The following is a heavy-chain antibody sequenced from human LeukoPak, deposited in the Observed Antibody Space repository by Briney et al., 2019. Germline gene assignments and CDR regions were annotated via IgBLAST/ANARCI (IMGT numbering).Heavy chain of an antibody. J-gene: IGHJ4*02. V-gene: IGHV4-39*01. Sequence: SETLSLTCTVSGASISSGNYYWGWIRQPPGKGLEWIGSIYYSGNIHSNPSLKSRVTISVDTSKNQFSLKLSSVTAADTAVYYCVSPYLDFWGQGTLVTVSS. CDR1: GASISSGNYY. CDR2: IYYSGNI. CDR3: VSPYLDF.